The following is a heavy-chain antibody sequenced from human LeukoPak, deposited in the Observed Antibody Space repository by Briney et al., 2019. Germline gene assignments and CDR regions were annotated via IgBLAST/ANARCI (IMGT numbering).Heavy chain of an antibody. CDR2: ICYSGTT. V-gene: IGHV4-31*03. Sequence: SQTLSLTCTVSGGSVSSGDYYWTWIRQDPGRGLEWIGYICYSGTTYYNPSLKSRLTISVDTSKNQFSLRLTSVTAADTAVYYCARFPEPYYYDSGPTYYFDYWGQGTLVTVSS. D-gene: IGHD3-22*01. CDR3: ARFPEPYYYDSGPTYYFDY. CDR1: GGSVSSGDYY. J-gene: IGHJ4*02.